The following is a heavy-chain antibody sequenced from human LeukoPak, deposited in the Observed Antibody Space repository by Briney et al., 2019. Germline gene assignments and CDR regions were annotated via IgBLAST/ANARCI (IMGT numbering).Heavy chain of an antibody. CDR2: IIASSGDT. J-gene: IGHJ4*02. CDR3: AKGAYDYVEMGYFDY. V-gene: IGHV3-23*01. D-gene: IGHD5-12*01. CDR1: GFSFNNYA. Sequence: PAGSLRLSCAASGFSFNNYAMSWVRQAPGKGLDWVSLIIASSGDTFYADSVKGRFTISRDNSKNTLYLQMDSLRAEDTALYYCAKGAYDYVEMGYFDYWGQGTLLTVSS.